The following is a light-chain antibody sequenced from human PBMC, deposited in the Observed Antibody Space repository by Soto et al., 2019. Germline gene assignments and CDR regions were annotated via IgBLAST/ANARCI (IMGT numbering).Light chain of an antibody. CDR2: GNS. V-gene: IGLV1-40*01. J-gene: IGLJ1*01. Sequence: SVLTQPPPVSGAPGQRVTISCTGSSSNIGAGYDVHWYQQLPGTAPKLLIYGNSNRPSGVPDRFSGSKSGTSASLAITGLQAEDEADYYCQSYDSSLSLFGTGTKVTV. CDR1: SSNIGAGYD. CDR3: QSYDSSLSL.